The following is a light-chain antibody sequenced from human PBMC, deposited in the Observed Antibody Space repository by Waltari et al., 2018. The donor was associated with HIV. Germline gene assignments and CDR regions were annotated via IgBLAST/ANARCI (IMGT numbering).Light chain of an antibody. V-gene: IGKV3-20*01. CDR2: DAS. CDR1: QSVSSSS. Sequence: EIVLTQSPGTLSLSPGERATLSCRASQSVSSSSLAWYQQKPGQAPRLLIYDASSRATGIPERFSGTGSGTDFTLTISRLEPEDFAVYYCQQYGTSPLTFGGGTKVEIK. J-gene: IGKJ4*01. CDR3: QQYGTSPLT.